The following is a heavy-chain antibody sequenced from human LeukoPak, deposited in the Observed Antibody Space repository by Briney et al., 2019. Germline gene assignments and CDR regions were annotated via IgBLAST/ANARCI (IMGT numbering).Heavy chain of an antibody. CDR3: AKDFYPLGNYAIYFDY. Sequence: GGSLRLSCAASGFTFGSYAMSWVRQAPGKGLEWVSTISGSAISTYYADSVKGRFTISRDNSKNTLYLQMNSLRPEDTAVYYCAKDFYPLGNYAIYFDYWGQGTLVTVSS. CDR1: GFTFGSYA. D-gene: IGHD1-7*01. J-gene: IGHJ4*02. V-gene: IGHV3-23*01. CDR2: ISGSAIST.